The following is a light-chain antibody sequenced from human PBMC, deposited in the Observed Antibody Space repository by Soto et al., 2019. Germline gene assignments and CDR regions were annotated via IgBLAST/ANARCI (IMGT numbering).Light chain of an antibody. CDR2: GAS. V-gene: IGKV3-20*01. Sequence: EIVLTQSPGTLSVSLGERATLSCRASQTVSSNYLAWCQQKPGQAPRLLIYGASRRATGIPDRFSGSGSGTDFTLTISRLEPEDFAVYFCQQYSDLPMTFGQGTRLEIK. CDR3: QQYSDLPMT. J-gene: IGKJ5*01. CDR1: QTVSSNY.